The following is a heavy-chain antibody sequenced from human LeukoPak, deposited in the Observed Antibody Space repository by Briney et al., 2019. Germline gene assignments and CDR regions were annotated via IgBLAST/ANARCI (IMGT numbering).Heavy chain of an antibody. J-gene: IGHJ4*02. CDR2: IWYDGTNT. CDR1: GFTFSRYG. CDR3: ARGMKEAYSYDMDLKWYFDY. V-gene: IGHV3-33*01. Sequence: PGGSLRLSCAASGFTFSRYGMHWVRQSPGKGLQWVAAIWYDGTNTYYEDSVKGRFTISRDKLKNMVYLEMNSLRADDTAVYYCARGMKEAYSYDMDLKWYFDYWGQGNLVTVSS. D-gene: IGHD5-18*01.